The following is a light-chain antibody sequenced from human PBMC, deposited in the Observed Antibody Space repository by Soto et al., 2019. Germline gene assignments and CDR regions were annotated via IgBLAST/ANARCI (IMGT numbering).Light chain of an antibody. CDR3: QPYNSYL. V-gene: IGKV3-11*01. CDR2: DAS. Sequence: IVLTESPATLYLTPGESATLSCRATRSVSSYLAWYQQKPGQAPRLLIYDASSRPTDIPARFSGSGSGKDFTLTISRLQPDDFATYDGQPYNSYLFGQGTKVAIK. CDR1: RSVSSY. J-gene: IGKJ1*01.